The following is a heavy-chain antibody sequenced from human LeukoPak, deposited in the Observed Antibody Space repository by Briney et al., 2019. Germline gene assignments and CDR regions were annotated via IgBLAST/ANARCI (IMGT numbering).Heavy chain of an antibody. Sequence: GGSLRLSCAASGFTFSSYAMPWVRQAPGKGLEWVAVISYDGSNKYYADSVKGRFTISRDNSKNTLYLQMNSLRAEDTAVYYCARTQYYYDSSGYYGYWGQGTLVTVSS. CDR2: ISYDGSNK. CDR1: GFTFSSYA. J-gene: IGHJ4*02. V-gene: IGHV3-30-3*01. CDR3: ARTQYYYDSSGYYGY. D-gene: IGHD3-22*01.